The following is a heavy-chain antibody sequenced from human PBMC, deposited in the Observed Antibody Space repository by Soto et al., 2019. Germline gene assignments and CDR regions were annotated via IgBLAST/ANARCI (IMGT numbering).Heavy chain of an antibody. V-gene: IGHV1-18*04. Sequence: ASVKVSCKASGYTFTSYGISWVRQAPGQGLEWMGWISAYNGNTNYAQKLQGRVTMTTDTSTSTAYMEMRSLRSDDTAVYYCARDPPAGSRGYFQHWGQGTLVTVSS. CDR2: ISAYNGNT. CDR3: ARDPPAGSRGYFQH. CDR1: GYTFTSYG. D-gene: IGHD1-26*01. J-gene: IGHJ1*01.